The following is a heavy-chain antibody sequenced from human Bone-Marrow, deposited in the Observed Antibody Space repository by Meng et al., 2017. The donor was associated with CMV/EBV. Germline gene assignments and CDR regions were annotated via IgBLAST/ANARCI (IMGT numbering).Heavy chain of an antibody. J-gene: IGHJ4*02. CDR3: AHRRTETYYDFWSGPNGGYFDY. CDR2: IYWNDDK. D-gene: IGHD3-3*01. CDR1: GFSLSTRGVG. V-gene: IGHV2-5*01. Sequence: SAPTLVNPTPTLTLTCTFSGFSLSTRGVGVGWIRRPPGKALEWLALIYWNDDKRYSRSLKSRLTITKDTSKNQVVLTMTNMDPVDTATYYCAHRRTETYYDFWSGPNGGYFDYWGQGTLVTVSS.